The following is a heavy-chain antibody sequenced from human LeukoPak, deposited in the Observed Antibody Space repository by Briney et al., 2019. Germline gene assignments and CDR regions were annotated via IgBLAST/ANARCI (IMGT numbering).Heavy chain of an antibody. CDR2: INPTSGAT. V-gene: IGHV1-2*02. CDR1: GYTFTDYY. Sequence: ASVKVSCKASGYTFTDYYVHWVRQAPGHGLEWVGWINPTSGATSYAQRFQDRVTMTRDTSNNTFYMDLSRLRSDDTAVYYCAREFRTTTWSYDAFDLWGQGTMVTVSS. CDR3: AREFRTTTWSYDAFDL. J-gene: IGHJ3*01. D-gene: IGHD1/OR15-1a*01.